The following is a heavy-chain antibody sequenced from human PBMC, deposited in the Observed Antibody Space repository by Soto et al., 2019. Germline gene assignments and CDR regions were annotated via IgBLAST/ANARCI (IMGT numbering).Heavy chain of an antibody. V-gene: IGHV3-74*01. CDR2: INRDGSSK. J-gene: IGHJ4*02. CDR1: GFTFSSFY. D-gene: IGHD6-19*01. Sequence: VQLVESGGDLVQPGGSLRLSCAASGFTFSSFYMHWVRQAPGKGLVWVARINRDGSSKYYAESVKGRFTISRDNAKNALYLQMNSLGGDDTAVYYCARDGWAVAENWGQGTRVTVSS. CDR3: ARDGWAVAEN.